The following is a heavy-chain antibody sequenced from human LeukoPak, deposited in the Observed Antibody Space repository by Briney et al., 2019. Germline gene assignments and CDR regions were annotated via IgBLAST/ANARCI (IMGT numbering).Heavy chain of an antibody. Sequence: SQTLSLTCTVSGGSISSGNYYWSWIRQPPGKGLEWIGYIFYLGSTYYNPSLRSRVSISVNTFQNQFSLKLTALTAADTAVYYCATYVYSSGSYLMLPPDYWGQGTLVTVSS. D-gene: IGHD1-26*01. CDR1: GGSISSGNYY. CDR3: ATYVYSSGSYLMLPPDY. J-gene: IGHJ4*02. CDR2: IFYLGST. V-gene: IGHV4-30-4*01.